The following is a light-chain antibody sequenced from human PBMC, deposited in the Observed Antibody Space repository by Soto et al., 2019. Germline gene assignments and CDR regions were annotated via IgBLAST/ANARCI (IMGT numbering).Light chain of an antibody. Sequence: EVVLTQSPATLSVSAGGTVTLSCRASQSVRTNVAWYQQIPGQAPRLLVYGASTRATGVPARFTGSGSGIEFSLTIRSLLSEDSAFYYCQQYFNWPLTWTFGPGTKV. J-gene: IGKJ1*01. CDR3: QQYFNWPLTWT. CDR1: QSVRTN. CDR2: GAS. V-gene: IGKV3-15*01.